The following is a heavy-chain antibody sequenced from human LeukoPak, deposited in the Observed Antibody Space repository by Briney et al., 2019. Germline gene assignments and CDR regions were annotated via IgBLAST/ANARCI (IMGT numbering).Heavy chain of an antibody. Sequence: SETLSLTCAVYGGSFSGYYWSWIRQPPGEGLEWIGEINHSGSTNYNPSLKSRVTISVDTSKNQFSLKLSSVTAADTAVYYCARGRRTVRGVLDYWGQGTLVTVSS. CDR1: GGSFSGYY. CDR2: INHSGST. V-gene: IGHV4-34*01. D-gene: IGHD3-10*01. CDR3: ARGRRTVRGVLDY. J-gene: IGHJ4*02.